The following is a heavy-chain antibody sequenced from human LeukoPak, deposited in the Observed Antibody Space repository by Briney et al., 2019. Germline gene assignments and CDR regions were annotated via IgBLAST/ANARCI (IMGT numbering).Heavy chain of an antibody. Sequence: GGSLRLSCAASGFTFTRSAMNWVRQAPGKGLEWVSLIYSGGSTYYADSVKGRFTISRDNSKNILYLQMNSLRAEDTAVYYCARHRRYCSGTTCYSGHDYWGQGTLVTVSS. J-gene: IGHJ4*02. V-gene: IGHV3-66*04. CDR3: ARHRRYCSGTTCYSGHDY. D-gene: IGHD2-15*01. CDR2: IYSGGST. CDR1: GFTFTRSA.